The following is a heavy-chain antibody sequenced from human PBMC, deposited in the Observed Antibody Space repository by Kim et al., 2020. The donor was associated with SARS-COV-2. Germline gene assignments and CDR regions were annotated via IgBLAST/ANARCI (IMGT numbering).Heavy chain of an antibody. CDR2: ISAYNGNT. J-gene: IGHJ4*02. V-gene: IGHV1-18*01. Sequence: ASVKVSCKASGYTFTSYGISWVRQAPGQGLEWMGWISAYNGNTNYAQKLQGRVTMTTDTSTSTAYMELRSLRSDDTAVYYCARGMFYNWNYAKSWDDYWGQGTLVTVSS. CDR3: ARGMFYNWNYAKSWDDY. CDR1: GYTFTSYG. D-gene: IGHD1-7*01.